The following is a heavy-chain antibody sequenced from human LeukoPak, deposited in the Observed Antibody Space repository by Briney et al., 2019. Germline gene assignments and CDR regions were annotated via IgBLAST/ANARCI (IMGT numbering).Heavy chain of an antibody. CDR3: ARSSYGARRGV. Sequence: PSETLSLTCAVYGGSFSGYYWSWIRQPSGKGLEWIGEINHSGSTNYNPSLKSRVTISVDTSKNQFSLKLSSVTAADTAVYYCARSSYGARRGVWGKGTTVTVSS. CDR2: INHSGST. V-gene: IGHV4-34*01. J-gene: IGHJ6*04. CDR1: GGSFSGYY. D-gene: IGHD4-17*01.